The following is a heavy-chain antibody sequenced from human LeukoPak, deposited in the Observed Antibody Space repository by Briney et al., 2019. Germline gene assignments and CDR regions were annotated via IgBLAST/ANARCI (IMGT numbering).Heavy chain of an antibody. D-gene: IGHD5/OR15-5a*01. CDR1: GDSISSYY. Sequence: PSETLSLTCTVSGDSISSYYWGWLRQPPGKGLEGIGYIYYSGSTNYNPSLKSRVTISVDTSKNQFSLKLSSVTAADTAVYYCARRSPLYDGTTYFDYWGQGTLVTVSS. J-gene: IGHJ4*02. CDR3: ARRSPLYDGTTYFDY. CDR2: IYYSGST. V-gene: IGHV4-59*08.